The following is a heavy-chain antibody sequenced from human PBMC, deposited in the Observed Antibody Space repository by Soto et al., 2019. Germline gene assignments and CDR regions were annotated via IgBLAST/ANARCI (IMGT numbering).Heavy chain of an antibody. D-gene: IGHD1-1*01. J-gene: IGHJ4*02. V-gene: IGHV3-66*01. CDR2: IYSGGST. CDR1: GFTVSSNY. Sequence: GGSLRLSCAASGFTVSSNYMTWVRQAPGKGLEWVSVIYSGGSTYYADSVKGRFTISRDNSKNTLYLQMNSLRAEDTAVYYCARDLYNWNKGGFDYWGQGTLVTAPQ. CDR3: ARDLYNWNKGGFDY.